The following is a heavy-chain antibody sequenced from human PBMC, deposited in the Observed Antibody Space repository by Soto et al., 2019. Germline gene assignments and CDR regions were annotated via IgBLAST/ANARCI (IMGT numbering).Heavy chain of an antibody. V-gene: IGHV4-30-4*01. CDR2: IYYSGST. D-gene: IGHD2-2*02. J-gene: IGHJ4*02. CDR3: ARTLGYCSSTSCYILDY. CDR1: GGSISSGDYY. Sequence: SETLSLTCTVSGGSISSGDYYWSWIRQPPGKGLEWIGYIYYSGSTYYNPSLKSRVTISVDTSENQFSLKLSSVTAADTAVYYCARTLGYCSSTSCYILDYWGQGTLVTVSS.